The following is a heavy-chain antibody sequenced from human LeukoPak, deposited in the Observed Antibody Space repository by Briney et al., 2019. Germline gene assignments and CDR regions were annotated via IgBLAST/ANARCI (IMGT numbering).Heavy chain of an antibody. D-gene: IGHD6-13*01. CDR3: ARGREQQLTPFDY. V-gene: IGHV4-30-2*01. CDR1: GGSISSGGYY. CDR2: IYHSGST. J-gene: IGHJ4*02. Sequence: KSSETLPLTFTVSGGSISSGGYYWSWIRQPPGRGLEWIGYIYHSGSTYYNPSLKSRVTISVDRSKNQFSLKLSSVTAADTAVYYCARGREQQLTPFDYWGQGTLVTVSS.